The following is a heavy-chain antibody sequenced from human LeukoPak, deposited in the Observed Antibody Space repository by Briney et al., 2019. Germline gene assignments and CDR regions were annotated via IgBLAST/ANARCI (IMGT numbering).Heavy chain of an antibody. Sequence: GGSLRLSCAASGFTFSSYWMSWVRQAPGKGLEWVAVISYDGSNKYYADSVKGRFTISRDNSKNTLYLQMNSLRAEDTAVYYCAKSSSGWYVPGTLDVWGQGTTVTVSS. V-gene: IGHV3-30*18. D-gene: IGHD6-19*01. J-gene: IGHJ6*02. CDR1: GFTFSSYW. CDR3: AKSSSGWYVPGTLDV. CDR2: ISYDGSNK.